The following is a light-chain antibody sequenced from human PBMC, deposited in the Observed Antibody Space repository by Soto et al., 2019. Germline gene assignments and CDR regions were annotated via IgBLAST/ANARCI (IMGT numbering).Light chain of an antibody. CDR1: NIGRKS. V-gene: IGLV3-21*02. Sequence: SYELTQPPSVSVAPGQTARISCGGNNIGRKSVHWYQQKPGRAPVVVVYDDSDRPSGIPERFSGANSGDTATLTISRVEAGDEADYYCHVWDRSSGHYIFGTGPKVTVL. J-gene: IGLJ1*01. CDR3: HVWDRSSGHYI. CDR2: DDS.